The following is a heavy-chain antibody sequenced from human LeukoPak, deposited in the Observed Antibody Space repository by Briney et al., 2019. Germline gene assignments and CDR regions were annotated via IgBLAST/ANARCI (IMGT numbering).Heavy chain of an antibody. Sequence: SETLSLTCTVSGGSISSSTYYWSWIRQPPGKGLEWIGYIYYSGSTNYNPSLKSRVTISVDTSKNQFSLKLSSVTAADTAVYYCARSSDAFDIWGQGTMVTVSS. CDR1: GGSISSSTYY. CDR3: ARSSDAFDI. V-gene: IGHV4-61*05. J-gene: IGHJ3*02. CDR2: IYYSGST. D-gene: IGHD6-6*01.